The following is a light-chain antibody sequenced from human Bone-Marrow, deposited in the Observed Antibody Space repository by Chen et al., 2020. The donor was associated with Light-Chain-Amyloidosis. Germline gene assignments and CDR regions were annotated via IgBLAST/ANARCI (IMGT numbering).Light chain of an antibody. CDR3: MQALQTPRS. J-gene: IGKJ2*03. CDR2: LGS. CDR1: QSLLYSNGDNY. Sequence: DIVMTQSPLSLPVTPGDPVSISCRSSQSLLYSNGDNYLDWYLQKPGQSPQLLIYLGSNRASGVPDRFSGSGSGTDFTLKISRVEAEDVGVYYCMQALQTPRSLGQGTRLEIK. V-gene: IGKV2-28*01.